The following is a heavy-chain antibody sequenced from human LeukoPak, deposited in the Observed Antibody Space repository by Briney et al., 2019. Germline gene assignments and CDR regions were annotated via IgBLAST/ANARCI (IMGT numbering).Heavy chain of an antibody. D-gene: IGHD3-9*01. CDR3: ARDLGYFDWHIREEAFDI. Sequence: PGGSLRLSCAASGFTFSSYSMNWVRQAPGKGLEWVSSISSSSSYIYYADSVKGRFTISRDNAKNSLYLQMNSLRAEDTAVYYCARDLGYFDWHIREEAFDIWGQGTMVTVSS. J-gene: IGHJ3*02. CDR1: GFTFSSYS. V-gene: IGHV3-21*01. CDR2: ISSSSSYI.